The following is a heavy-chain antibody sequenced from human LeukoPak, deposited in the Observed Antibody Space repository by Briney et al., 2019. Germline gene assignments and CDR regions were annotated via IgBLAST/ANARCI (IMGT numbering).Heavy chain of an antibody. V-gene: IGHV4-39*01. CDR3: ARLPLSYYDSSGYYREGPIDY. Sequence: SETLSLTCTVSVGSISSTSYYWGWIRQPPRKGLEWIGSIYYSGSTYYNPSLRSRSPISVDTPKNQFSLKLRSVTAADTAVYYCARLPLSYYDSSGYYREGPIDYWGQGTLVTVSS. CDR1: VGSISSTSYY. CDR2: IYYSGST. D-gene: IGHD3-22*01. J-gene: IGHJ4*02.